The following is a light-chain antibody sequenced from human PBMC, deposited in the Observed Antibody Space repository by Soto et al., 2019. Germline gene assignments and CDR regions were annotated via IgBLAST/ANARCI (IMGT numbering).Light chain of an antibody. Sequence: EIVLTQSPGTLSLSPGERATLSCRASQSVSSSYLAWYQQKPGQAPRLLIYGASARATGIPDRFSGSGSGTDFTLTISRLEPEDCAVYYCQQYDNSPLYTFGQGTKLEIK. CDR3: QQYDNSPLYT. J-gene: IGKJ2*01. CDR1: QSVSSSY. CDR2: GAS. V-gene: IGKV3-20*01.